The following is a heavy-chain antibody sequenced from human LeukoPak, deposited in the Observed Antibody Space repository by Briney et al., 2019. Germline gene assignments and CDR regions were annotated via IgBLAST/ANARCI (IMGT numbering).Heavy chain of an antibody. V-gene: IGHV4-34*01. J-gene: IGHJ4*02. D-gene: IGHD3-16*01. CDR3: ARDLYCHD. CDR1: GGSFSGYY. Sequence: SETLPLTCAVYGGSFSGYYWSWIRQPPGKGLEWIGEINHSGSTNYNPSLKSRVTISVDTSKNQFSLKLSSVTAADTAVYYCARDLYCHDWGQGTLVTVSS. CDR2: INHSGST.